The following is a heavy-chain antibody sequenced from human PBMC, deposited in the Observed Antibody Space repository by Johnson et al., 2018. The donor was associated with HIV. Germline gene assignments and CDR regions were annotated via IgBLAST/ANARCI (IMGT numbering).Heavy chain of an antibody. Sequence: VQLVESGGGLVQPGGSLRLSCAASGLSVSNNYMSWVRQAPGKGLEWVSVLWSGGNTWYADSVKGRFTISRDNSKNTLYLQMNSLRAEDTAVYYCAKDSFFYDSAFDIWGQGTMVTVSS. CDR1: GLSVSNNY. CDR3: AKDSFFYDSAFDI. V-gene: IGHV3-66*02. CDR2: LWSGGNT. D-gene: IGHD3-22*01. J-gene: IGHJ3*02.